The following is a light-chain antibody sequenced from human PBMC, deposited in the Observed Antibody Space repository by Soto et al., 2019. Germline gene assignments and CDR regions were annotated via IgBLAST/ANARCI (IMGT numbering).Light chain of an antibody. CDR3: QQYYSYPQT. V-gene: IGKV1-8*01. CDR1: QGISSY. Sequence: AIRMTQSPSSLSASTGDRVTITCRASQGISSYLAWYQQKPGKAPKLLIYAASTLQSGVPSTFSGSGSVTDFTLTISCLQSEDFATYYCQQYYSYPQTYGQGTKVDIK. J-gene: IGKJ1*01. CDR2: AAS.